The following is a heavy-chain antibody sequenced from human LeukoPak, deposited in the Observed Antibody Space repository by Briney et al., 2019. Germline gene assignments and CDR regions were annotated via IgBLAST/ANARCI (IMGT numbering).Heavy chain of an antibody. CDR2: IISIFGTA. CDR1: GGTFSSYS. V-gene: IGHV1-69*13. CDR3: ASGDFWSGLSFDY. D-gene: IGHD3-3*01. Sequence: ASVKVPCKASGGTFSSYSISWVRQAPGQGLEWMVGIISIFGTANYAQKFQGRVTITADESTSTAYMELSSLRSEDTAVYYCASGDFWSGLSFDYWGQGTLVTVSS. J-gene: IGHJ4*02.